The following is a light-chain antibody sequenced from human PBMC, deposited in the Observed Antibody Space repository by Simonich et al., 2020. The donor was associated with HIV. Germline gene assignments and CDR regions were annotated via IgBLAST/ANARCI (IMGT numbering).Light chain of an antibody. V-gene: IGKV1-5*03. CDR1: QSISSW. CDR3: QQYNSYSYT. CDR2: KAA. J-gene: IGKJ2*01. Sequence: DIQMTQSPSTLSASVGDRVTITGRSSQSISSWLAWYQQKPGKAPKPLIYKAASLESGVPSRFSGSGSGTEFTLTISSLQPDDFATYYCQQYNSYSYTFGQGTKLEIK.